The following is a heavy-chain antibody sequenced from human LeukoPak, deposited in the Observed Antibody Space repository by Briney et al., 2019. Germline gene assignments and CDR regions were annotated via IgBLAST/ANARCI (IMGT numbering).Heavy chain of an antibody. D-gene: IGHD3-16*01. CDR2: ISSSSSYI. Sequence: GGSLTLSCAASRCSFSSYGLHWLRQAPGEGLEWVSSISSSSSYIYYGDSVKGQFTISRHHGKNSLYLQMRSLRAEDTAVYYCARFEMGADYYYMDVWGKGTTVTVSS. CDR3: ARFEMGADYYYMDV. CDR1: RCSFSSYG. J-gene: IGHJ6*03. V-gene: IGHV3-21*01.